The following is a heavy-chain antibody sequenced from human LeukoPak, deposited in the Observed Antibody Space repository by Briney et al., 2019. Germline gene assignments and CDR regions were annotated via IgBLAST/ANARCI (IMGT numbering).Heavy chain of an antibody. V-gene: IGHV1-69*13. D-gene: IGHD4-23*01. CDR2: IIPIFGTA. J-gene: IGHJ4*02. CDR1: GYTFTSYD. CDR3: ARDPRTLNDYGGNSDY. Sequence: ASVKVSCKAPGYTFTSYDINWVRQATGQGLEWMGGIIPIFGTANYAQKFQGRVTITADESTSTAYMELSSLRSEDAAVYYCARDPRTLNDYGGNSDYWGQGTLVTVSS.